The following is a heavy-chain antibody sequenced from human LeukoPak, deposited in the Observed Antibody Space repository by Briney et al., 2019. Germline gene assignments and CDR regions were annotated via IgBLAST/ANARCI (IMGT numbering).Heavy chain of an antibody. J-gene: IGHJ3*02. CDR3: ARDWTEWSTYQNDAFDI. CDR1: GYTFTGYY. V-gene: IGHV1-2*02. Sequence: ASVKVSCKASGYTFTGYYMHWVRQAPGQGLEWMGWINPNSGGTNYAQKFQGRVTMTRDTSISTAYMELSSLRSDDTAVYYCARDWTEWSTYQNDAFDIWGQGTVVTVSS. CDR2: INPNSGGT. D-gene: IGHD3-3*01.